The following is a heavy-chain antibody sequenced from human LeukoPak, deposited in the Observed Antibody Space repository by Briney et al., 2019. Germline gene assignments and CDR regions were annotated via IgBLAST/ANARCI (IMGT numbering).Heavy chain of an antibody. V-gene: IGHV3-7*01. CDR3: AKDWKSSSWYVYYYYYYMDV. CDR2: IKQDGSEK. CDR1: GFTFSNYW. J-gene: IGHJ6*03. D-gene: IGHD6-13*01. Sequence: GSLRLSCAASGFTFSNYWMHWVRQAPGKGLEWVANIKQDGSEKYYADSVKGRFTISRDNSKNTLYLQMNSLRAEDTAVYYCAKDWKSSSWYVYYYYYYMDVWGKGTTVTVSS.